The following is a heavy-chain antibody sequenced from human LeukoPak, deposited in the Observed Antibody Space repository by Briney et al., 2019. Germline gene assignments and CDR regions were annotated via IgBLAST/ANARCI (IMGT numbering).Heavy chain of an antibody. V-gene: IGHV6-1*01. D-gene: IGHD2-15*01. CDR2: TYYRSKWSN. CDR1: GDSVSSXSAA. J-gene: IGHJ3*02. Sequence: PAQTLSLTCAISGDSVSSXSAAWNWIRQSPSRGLEXXGRTYYRSKWSNGYAVSMRSRITINPDTSKNQFSLQLNSVTPEDTAVYYCARDSDSTDAFDIWGQGTMVTVSS. CDR3: ARDSDSTDAFDI.